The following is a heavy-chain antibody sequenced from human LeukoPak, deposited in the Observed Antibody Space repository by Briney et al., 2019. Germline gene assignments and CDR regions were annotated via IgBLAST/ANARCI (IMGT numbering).Heavy chain of an antibody. CDR3: ARVYTRFGELLSDYYYYGMDV. Sequence: GGSLRLSCAASGFTFSSYSMNWVRQAPGKGLEWVSSISSSSSYIYYADSVKGRFTISRDNAKNSLYLQMNSLRAEDTAVYYCARVYTRFGELLSDYYYYGMDVWGQGTTVTVSS. CDR1: GFTFSSYS. D-gene: IGHD3-10*01. V-gene: IGHV3-21*01. J-gene: IGHJ6*02. CDR2: ISSSSSYI.